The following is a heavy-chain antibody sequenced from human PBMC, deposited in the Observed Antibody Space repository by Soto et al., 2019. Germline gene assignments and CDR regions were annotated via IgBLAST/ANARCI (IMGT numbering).Heavy chain of an antibody. CDR3: ARFSGGSYNTYYFYYGMDV. Sequence: ASVKVCCAASGYTFTSYGISWVRRDSGQGLDWMGWISAYNGNTKYAQDLQGRVTMTTDTSTSTAYMELRSLRSDDTAVYYCARFSGGSYNTYYFYYGMDVWGQGTTVTVSS. J-gene: IGHJ6*02. CDR2: ISAYNGNT. D-gene: IGHD2-15*01. CDR1: GYTFTSYG. V-gene: IGHV1-18*01.